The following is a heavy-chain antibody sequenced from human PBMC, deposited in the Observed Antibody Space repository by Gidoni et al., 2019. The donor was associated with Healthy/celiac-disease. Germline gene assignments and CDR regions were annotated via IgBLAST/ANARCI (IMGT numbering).Heavy chain of an antibody. V-gene: IGHV3-23*01. Sequence: EVQLLESGGGLVQPGGSLRLSCAASGFTFSSYALSWVRQAPGKGLGWVSAISGSVGSTYYADSVKGRFTISRDNSKNTLYLQMNSLRAEDTAVYYCAKVGGSYDSSGYYQYYFDYWGQGTLVTVSS. CDR2: ISGSVGST. CDR3: AKVGGSYDSSGYYQYYFDY. J-gene: IGHJ4*02. D-gene: IGHD3-22*01. CDR1: GFTFSSYA.